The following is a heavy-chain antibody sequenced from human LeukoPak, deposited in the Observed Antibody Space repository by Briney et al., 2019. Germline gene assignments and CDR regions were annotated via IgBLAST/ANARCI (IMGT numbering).Heavy chain of an antibody. CDR1: GFTFSSYA. Sequence: GGSLRLSCAASGFTFSSYAMHWVRQAPAKGLEWVAVISYDGSNKYYADSVKGRFTISRDNSKNTLYLQMNSLRAEDTAVDYCARAHSSSWYSGPWGMDVWGQGTTVTVSS. J-gene: IGHJ6*02. CDR3: ARAHSSSWYSGPWGMDV. V-gene: IGHV3-30-3*01. CDR2: ISYDGSNK. D-gene: IGHD6-13*01.